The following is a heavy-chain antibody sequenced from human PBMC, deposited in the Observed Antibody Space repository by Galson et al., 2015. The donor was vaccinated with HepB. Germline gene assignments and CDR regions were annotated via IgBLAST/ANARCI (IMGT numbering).Heavy chain of an antibody. D-gene: IGHD2-15*01. V-gene: IGHV3-9*01. J-gene: IGHJ5*02. CDR2: ISWNSGSR. CDR3: AKGGLATPDLNWFDP. CDR1: GFIFGDYA. Sequence: SLRLSCAASGFIFGDYAMHWVRQAPGKGLEWVSGISWNSGSRGYVDSVKGRFIISRDNAKNSLYLQMNILRTEDTALYYCAKGGLATPDLNWFDPWGQGTRVTISS.